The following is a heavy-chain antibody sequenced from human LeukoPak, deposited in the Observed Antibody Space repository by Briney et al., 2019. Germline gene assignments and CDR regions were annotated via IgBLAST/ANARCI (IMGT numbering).Heavy chain of an antibody. CDR3: ARVSRGWLIDDAFDI. Sequence: PSETLSLTCTVSGGSISSSSYYWSWIRQPPGKGLEWIGEINHSGSTNYNPSLKSRVTISVDTSKNQFSLKLSSVTAADTAMYYCARVSRGWLIDDAFDIWGQGTMVTVSS. CDR2: INHSGST. V-gene: IGHV4-39*07. J-gene: IGHJ3*02. D-gene: IGHD6-19*01. CDR1: GGSISSSSYY.